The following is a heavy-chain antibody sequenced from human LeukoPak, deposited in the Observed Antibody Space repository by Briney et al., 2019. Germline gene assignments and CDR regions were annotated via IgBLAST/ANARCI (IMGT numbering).Heavy chain of an antibody. CDR3: ARNYYDSSGYYLGNWFDP. J-gene: IGHJ5*02. V-gene: IGHV1-2*02. CDR1: GYTFTGYY. Sequence: ASVKVSCKASGYTFTGYYMHWVRQAPGQGLEWMGWINPNSGGTNYAQKFQGRVTMTRDTSISTAYMELSSLRSEDTAVYYCARNYYDSSGYYLGNWFDPWGQGTLVTVSS. D-gene: IGHD3-22*01. CDR2: INPNSGGT.